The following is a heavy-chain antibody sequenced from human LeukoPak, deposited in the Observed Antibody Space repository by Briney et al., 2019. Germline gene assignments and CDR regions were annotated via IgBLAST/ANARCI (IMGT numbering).Heavy chain of an antibody. V-gene: IGHV1-2*02. CDR2: INCNNGDT. J-gene: IGHJ4*02. CDR1: GYTFTGYY. CDR3: ARNGEI. Sequence: ASVKVSCKTSGYTFTGYYMHWMRQAPGQGLEWMGWINCNNGDTIYAQKFEGRVTVTRDTSISTAYMELSRLEYDDTAVYYCARNGEIWGQGTLVTVSP. D-gene: IGHD3-10*01.